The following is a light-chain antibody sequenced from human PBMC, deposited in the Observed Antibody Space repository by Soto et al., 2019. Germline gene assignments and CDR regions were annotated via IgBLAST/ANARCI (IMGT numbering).Light chain of an antibody. Sequence: QAVLTQPPSASGTPGQRVTISCSGSSSNIGSNYVYWYQQLPGTAPKLLIYRNKERPSGVPDRFSGSKSGTSASLAISGLRSEDEADYYCAAWDDSLSGFRVFGGGTKVTVL. CDR1: SSNIGSNY. V-gene: IGLV1-47*01. J-gene: IGLJ3*02. CDR3: AAWDDSLSGFRV. CDR2: RNK.